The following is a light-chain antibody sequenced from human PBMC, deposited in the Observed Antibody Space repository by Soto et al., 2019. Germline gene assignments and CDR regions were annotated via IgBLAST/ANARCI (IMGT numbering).Light chain of an antibody. V-gene: IGKV1-27*01. CDR3: QQYNDYSAWT. CDR1: QGISNY. CDR2: AAS. Sequence: DIQITQSHSSLSASVGDRVTITCRASQGISNYLAWYQQKPGKVPKLLIYAASTLQSGVPSRFSGSGSGTDFTLTISSLRPDDFATYYCQQYNDYSAWTFGQGTKVDIK. J-gene: IGKJ1*01.